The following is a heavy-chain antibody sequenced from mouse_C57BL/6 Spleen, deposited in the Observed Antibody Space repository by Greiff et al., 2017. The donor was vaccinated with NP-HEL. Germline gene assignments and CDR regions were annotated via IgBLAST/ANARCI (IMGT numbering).Heavy chain of an antibody. CDR3: ARGDSSGYDYAMDY. Sequence: QVQLQQPGAELVMPGASVKLSCKASGYTFTSYWMHWVKQRPGQGLEWIGELDPSDSYTNYNQKFKGKSTLTVDKSSSTAYMQLSSLTSEDAAVYYCARGDSSGYDYAMDYWGQGTSVTVSS. J-gene: IGHJ4*01. V-gene: IGHV1-69*01. D-gene: IGHD3-2*02. CDR2: LDPSDSYT. CDR1: GYTFTSYW.